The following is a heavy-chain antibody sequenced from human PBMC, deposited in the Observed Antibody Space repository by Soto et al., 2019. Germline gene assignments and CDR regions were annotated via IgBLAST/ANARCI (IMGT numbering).Heavy chain of an antibody. CDR3: ARDRRNKGSFTINYYYYGMDV. D-gene: IGHD6-13*01. J-gene: IGHJ6*02. CDR2: IYYSGST. Sequence: PSETLSLTCSVSGGSISSGDYYWNWIRQPPGKGLEWIGHIYYSGSTYYNSSLKSRVTISLDTSKNQFSLKLSSVTAADTAVYYCARDRRNKGSFTINYYYYGMDVWGQGTTVTVS. CDR1: GGSISSGDYY. V-gene: IGHV4-30-4*01.